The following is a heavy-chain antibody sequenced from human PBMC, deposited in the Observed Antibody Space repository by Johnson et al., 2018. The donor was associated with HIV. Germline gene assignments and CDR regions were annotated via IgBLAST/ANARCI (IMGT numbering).Heavy chain of an antibody. Sequence: VQLVESGGGFVQPGGSLRLSCAASGFTFSNYAMGWVRQAPGKGLEWVSVIYSGDTTYYADSVKGRFTISRDNSKNTLYIQMNSLRAEDTAVYYCARAYSYGAFDIWGQGTMVTVSS. CDR1: GFTFSNYA. J-gene: IGHJ3*02. D-gene: IGHD5-18*01. CDR3: ARAYSYGAFDI. CDR2: IYSGDTT. V-gene: IGHV3-66*01.